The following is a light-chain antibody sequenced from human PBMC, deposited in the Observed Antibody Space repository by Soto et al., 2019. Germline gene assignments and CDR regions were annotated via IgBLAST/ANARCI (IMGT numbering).Light chain of an antibody. CDR1: QGISSY. Sequence: IQFTHSPSSLSASVGDRVTITCRASQGISSYLAWYQQKAGEAPNLLIYAASTLQSGVPSRFSGSGSGTDFTLTISSLQPEDFATYYCQQLNSYPLITFGQGTRLEIK. CDR2: AAS. J-gene: IGKJ5*01. CDR3: QQLNSYPLIT. V-gene: IGKV1-9*01.